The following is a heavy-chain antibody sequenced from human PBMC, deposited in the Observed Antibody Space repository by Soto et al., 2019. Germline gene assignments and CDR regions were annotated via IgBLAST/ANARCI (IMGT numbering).Heavy chain of an antibody. CDR1: GGSFTSNIW. V-gene: IGHV4-4*02. CDR3: ASRDPGTSVDY. D-gene: IGHD1-7*01. Sequence: PSETLSLTCAVSGGSFTSNIWWTWVRQPPGQGLEWIGEIYRTGSTNYNPSLKSRFTISLDKSENQFSLKVTSLTAADTAVYYCASRDPGTSVDYWGQGTLVTVSS. CDR2: IYRTGST. J-gene: IGHJ4*02.